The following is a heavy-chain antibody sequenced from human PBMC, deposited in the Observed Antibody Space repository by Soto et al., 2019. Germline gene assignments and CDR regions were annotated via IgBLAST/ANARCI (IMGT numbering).Heavy chain of an antibody. CDR2: ISSSSSYI. J-gene: IGHJ4*02. CDR3: ARDRHNPLWFGPSERQVSAIDY. CDR1: GFTFSSYS. Sequence: GGSLRLSCAASGFTFSSYSMNWVRQAPGKGLEWVSSISSSSSYIYYADSVKGRFTISRDNAKNSLYLQMNSLRAEDTAVYYCARDRHNPLWFGPSERQVSAIDYWGQGTLVTVSS. D-gene: IGHD3-10*01. V-gene: IGHV3-21*01.